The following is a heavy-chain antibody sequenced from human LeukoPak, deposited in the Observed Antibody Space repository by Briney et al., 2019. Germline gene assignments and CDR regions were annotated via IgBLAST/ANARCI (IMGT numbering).Heavy chain of an antibody. CDR3: ARLMAPVGKRSTPFNY. V-gene: IGHV1-2*02. J-gene: IGHJ4*02. CDR1: KYTFTDYY. Sequence: ASEKVSCKASKYTFTDYYMHWVRQAPGQGLEWMGWINPNSGGTNYAQKFQGRVTMTRDTSISTAYMELSSLRSDDTAIYYCARLMAPVGKRSTPFNYWGQGTLVTVSS. CDR2: INPNSGGT. D-gene: IGHD1-1*01.